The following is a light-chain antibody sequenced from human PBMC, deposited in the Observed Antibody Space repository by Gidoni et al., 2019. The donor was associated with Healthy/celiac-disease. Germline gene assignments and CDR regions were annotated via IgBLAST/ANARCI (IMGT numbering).Light chain of an antibody. CDR3: QQRSNGLT. CDR2: DAS. J-gene: IGKJ4*01. CDR1: QSVSSY. Sequence: EIVLPQSPATLSLSPGERATLSCRASQSVSSYLAWYQQQPGQAPRLLIYDASNRATGIPARFSGSGSVTYFTLTISSLEPEDFAVYYCQQRSNGLTFGGGTKVEIK. V-gene: IGKV3-11*01.